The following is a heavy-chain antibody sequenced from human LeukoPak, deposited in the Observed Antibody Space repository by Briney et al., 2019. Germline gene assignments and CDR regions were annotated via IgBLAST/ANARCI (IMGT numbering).Heavy chain of an antibody. D-gene: IGHD3-22*01. CDR1: GGSISSYY. V-gene: IGHV4-59*01. CDR3: ASSAYYYDSSFRH. Sequence: PSETLSLTCTVSGGSISSYYWSWIRQPPGKGLEWIGYIYYSGSTNYNPSLKSRVTISVDTSKNQFSLKLSSVTAADTAVYYCASSAYYYDSSFRHWGQGTLVTVSS. CDR2: IYYSGST. J-gene: IGHJ4*02.